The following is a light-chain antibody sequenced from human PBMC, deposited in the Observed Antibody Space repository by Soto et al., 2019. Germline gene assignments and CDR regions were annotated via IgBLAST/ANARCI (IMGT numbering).Light chain of an antibody. J-gene: IGLJ3*02. CDR3: SSYTSSSTW. CDR2: DVS. CDR1: SSDVGGYNY. V-gene: IGLV2-14*01. Sequence: QSALTQPASVSGSPGQSITLSCTGTSSDVGGYNYVSWYQQHPGKAPKLMIYDVSNRPSGVSNRFSGSKSGNTASLTISGLQAEDEADYYCSSYTSSSTWFGGGTKVTVL.